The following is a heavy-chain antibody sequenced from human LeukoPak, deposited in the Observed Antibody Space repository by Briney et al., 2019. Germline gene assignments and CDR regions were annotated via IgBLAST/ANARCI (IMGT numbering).Heavy chain of an antibody. V-gene: IGHV4-34*01. CDR1: GGSFSGYY. Sequence: PSETLSLTCAVYGGSFSGYYWSWIRQPPGKGLEWIGEINHSGSTNYNPSLKSRVTISVDTSKNQFSLKLSSVTAADTAVYYCARRLTYYYGSGNKIDYWGQGTLVTVSS. J-gene: IGHJ4*02. CDR3: ARRLTYYYGSGNKIDY. D-gene: IGHD3-10*01. CDR2: INHSGST.